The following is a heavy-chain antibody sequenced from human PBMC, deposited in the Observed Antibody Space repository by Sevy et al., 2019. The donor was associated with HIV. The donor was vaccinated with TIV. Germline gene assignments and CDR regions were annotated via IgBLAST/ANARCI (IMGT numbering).Heavy chain of an antibody. CDR2: ISAYKDST. CDR3: ATLKQ. CDR1: GSTFSKNG. J-gene: IGHJ4*02. Sequence: ASVKVSCKASGSTFSKNGISWVRQAPGQGLEWIGWISAYKDSTNYAQKFQDRATLTTDISTGTGYMEVKNLRYDDTAVYYCATLKQWGQGTLVTVSS. V-gene: IGHV1-18*01.